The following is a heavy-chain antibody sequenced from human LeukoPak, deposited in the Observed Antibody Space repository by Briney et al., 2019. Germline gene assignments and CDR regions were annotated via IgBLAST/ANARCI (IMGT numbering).Heavy chain of an antibody. J-gene: IGHJ4*02. Sequence: GGSLRLSCAASGFTFSSYWMSWVRQAPGKGLEWVANIKQDGSEKYYVDSVKGRFTISRDNAKNSLYLQMNSLRAEDTAVYYCARERYYYGSGSYYKRGNYFDYWGQGTLVTVSS. CDR1: GFTFSSYW. CDR3: ARERYYYGSGSYYKRGNYFDY. D-gene: IGHD3-10*01. V-gene: IGHV3-7*01. CDR2: IKQDGSEK.